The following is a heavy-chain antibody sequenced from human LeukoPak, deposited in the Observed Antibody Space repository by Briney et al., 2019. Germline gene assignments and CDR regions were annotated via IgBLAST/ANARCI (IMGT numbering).Heavy chain of an antibody. D-gene: IGHD1-14*01. J-gene: IGHJ4*02. V-gene: IGHV4-59*01. Sequence: SETLSLTCTVSGGSMSTYYWTWIRQPPGKGLEWIGFIYYTGSTNYNPSLKSRVTVSVDTSKNQFSLKLSSVTAADTAVYYCAGMRITTPTVRTLDYWGQGTLVTVSS. CDR1: GGSMSTYY. CDR3: AGMRITTPTVRTLDY. CDR2: IYYTGST.